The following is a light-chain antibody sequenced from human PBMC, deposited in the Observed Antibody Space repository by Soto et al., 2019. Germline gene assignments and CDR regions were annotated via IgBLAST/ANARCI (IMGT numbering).Light chain of an antibody. CDR2: AAS. V-gene: IGKV1-39*01. CDR1: QSVSSY. Sequence: DIQMTQSPSSLSASARDRVTITCRASQSVSSYLSWYQQKPGKAPKFLIYAASSLQSGVPSRFSGSGSGTDFTLTFSSLQPEDFATYYCQQSYSTPGGTFGQGTKVEIK. J-gene: IGKJ1*01. CDR3: QQSYSTPGGT.